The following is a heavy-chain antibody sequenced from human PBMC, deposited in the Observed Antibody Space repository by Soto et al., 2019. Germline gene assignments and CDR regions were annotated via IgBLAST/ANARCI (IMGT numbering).Heavy chain of an antibody. D-gene: IGHD3-9*01. Sequence: QVQLQESGPGLVKPSQTLTLTCTVSGGSISSGRFYWSWIRQHPGKGLEWIGHISDSGSSYYNPSLESRVTISVDTSKNQFSLKLSAVTAADTAVYFCARITFYDVFTVYYSLFDYWGQGTMVTVSS. CDR2: ISDSGSS. CDR3: ARITFYDVFTVYYSLFDY. CDR1: GGSISSGRFY. V-gene: IGHV4-31*03. J-gene: IGHJ4*02.